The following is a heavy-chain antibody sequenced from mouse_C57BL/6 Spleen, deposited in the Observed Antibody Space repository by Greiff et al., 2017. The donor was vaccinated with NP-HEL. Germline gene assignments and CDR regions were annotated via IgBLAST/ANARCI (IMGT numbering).Heavy chain of an antibody. V-gene: IGHV1-62-2*01. J-gene: IGHJ4*01. D-gene: IGHD2-1*01. Sequence: LVKPGASVKLSCKASGYTFTEYTIHWVKQRSGQGLEWIGWFYPGSGSIKYNEKFKDKATLTADKSSSTVYMELSRLTSEDSAVYFCARLYYGNAYYYAMDYWGQGTSVTVSS. CDR3: ARLYYGNAYYYAMDY. CDR2: FYPGSGSI. CDR1: GYTFTEYT.